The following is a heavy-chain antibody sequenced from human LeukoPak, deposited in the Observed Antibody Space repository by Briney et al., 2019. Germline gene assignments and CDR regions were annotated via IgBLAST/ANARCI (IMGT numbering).Heavy chain of an antibody. CDR1: GYSISSGYY. Sequence: PSETLSLTCTVSGYSISSGYYWGWIRQPPGKGLEWIGSIYHSGSTYYNPSLKSRVTISVDTSKNQFSLKLSSVTAADTAVYYCARDHGSSNWCYYWGQGTLVTVSS. CDR2: IYHSGST. V-gene: IGHV4-38-2*02. CDR3: ARDHGSSNWCYY. D-gene: IGHD4/OR15-4a*01. J-gene: IGHJ4*02.